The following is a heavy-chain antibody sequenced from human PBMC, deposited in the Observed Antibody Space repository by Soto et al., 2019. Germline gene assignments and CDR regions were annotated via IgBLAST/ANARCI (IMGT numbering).Heavy chain of an antibody. CDR1: GFTFNDYY. D-gene: IGHD5-18*01. CDR3: ARERYGYGPYYFDY. Sequence: AGSLTLSCAASGFTFNDYYMSWIRQAPGKGLEWDSSITSSGSTTYYTDSVKSRFTISRNNAKNSLYLQMNSLRAEDTAVYYCARERYGYGPYYFDYWGQGTLVTVSS. V-gene: IGHV3-11*01. J-gene: IGHJ4*02. CDR2: ITSSGSTT.